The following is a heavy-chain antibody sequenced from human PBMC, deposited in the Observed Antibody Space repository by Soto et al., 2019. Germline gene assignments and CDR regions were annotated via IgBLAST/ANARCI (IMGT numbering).Heavy chain of an antibody. CDR1: GFTYSSYA. Sequence: GGSLRLSCAASGFTYSSYAMSWVRQAPGKGLEWVSAISGSGGSTYYADSVKGRFTISRDNSKNTLYLQMNSLRAEDTAVYYCAKDRGGRTVTLPDYWGQGTLVTVSS. J-gene: IGHJ4*02. V-gene: IGHV3-23*01. CDR3: AKDRGGRTVTLPDY. CDR2: ISGSGGST. D-gene: IGHD4-17*01.